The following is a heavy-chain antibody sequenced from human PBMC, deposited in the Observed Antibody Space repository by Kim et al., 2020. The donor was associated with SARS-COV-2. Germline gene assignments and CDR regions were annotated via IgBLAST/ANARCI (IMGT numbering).Heavy chain of an antibody. Sequence: ASVKVSCKASGYTFTDYYIHWVRQAPGQGLEWMGWINPKTGGTNYAQKFQGRVTMTRDTSISTAYMELSRLTDDDTAVYYCARDGDDYGDYVYVYWVQGT. CDR3: ARDGDDYGDYVYVY. V-gene: IGHV1-2*02. D-gene: IGHD4-17*01. J-gene: IGHJ4*02. CDR1: GYTFTDYY. CDR2: INPKTGGT.